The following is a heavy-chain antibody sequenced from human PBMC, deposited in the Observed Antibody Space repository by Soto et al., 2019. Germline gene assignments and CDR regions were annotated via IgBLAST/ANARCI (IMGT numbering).Heavy chain of an antibody. CDR1: GYTFTSYD. Sequence: ASVKVSCKASGYTFTSYDINWVRQATGQGLEWMGWMNPNSGNTGYAQKFQGRVTMTRNTSISTAYMELSSLRSEDTAVYYCARVGGESTVTGYYYYMDVWGKGTTVTVSS. V-gene: IGHV1-8*01. J-gene: IGHJ6*03. CDR3: ARVGGESTVTGYYYYMDV. CDR2: MNPNSGNT. D-gene: IGHD4-17*01.